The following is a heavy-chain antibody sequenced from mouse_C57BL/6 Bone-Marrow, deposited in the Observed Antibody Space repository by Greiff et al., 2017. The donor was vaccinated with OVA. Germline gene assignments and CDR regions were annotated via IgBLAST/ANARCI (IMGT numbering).Heavy chain of an antibody. V-gene: IGHV3-6*01. CDR3: ARDYGSSSYYFDY. CDR1: GYSITSGYY. J-gene: IGHJ2*01. D-gene: IGHD1-1*01. CDR2: ISYDGSN. Sequence: EESGPGLVKPSQSLSLTCSVTGYSITSGYYWNWIRQFPGNKLEWMGYISYDGSNNYNPSLKNRISITRDTSKNQFFLKLNSVTTEDTATYYCARDYGSSSYYFDYWGQGTTLTVSS.